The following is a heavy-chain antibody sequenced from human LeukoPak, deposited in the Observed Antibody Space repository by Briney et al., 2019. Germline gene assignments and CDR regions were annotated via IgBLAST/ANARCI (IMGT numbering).Heavy chain of an antibody. CDR3: ARDYKYAFDN. CDR1: GFRFSDYS. J-gene: IGHJ4*02. Sequence: GGSLRLSCAASGFRFSDYSMNWVRQAPGKGLEWISYIGISSGNTNYADSVKCRFTISGDKAKNSLYLQMNSLRVEDTAVYYCARDYKYAFDNWGQGTLVTVSS. V-gene: IGHV3-48*01. D-gene: IGHD5-24*01. CDR2: IGISSGNT.